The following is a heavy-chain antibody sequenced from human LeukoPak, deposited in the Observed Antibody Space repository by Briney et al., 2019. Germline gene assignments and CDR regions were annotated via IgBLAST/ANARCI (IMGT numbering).Heavy chain of an antibody. CDR1: GGSISSGDYY. CDR2: IYYSGST. Sequence: SETLSLTCTVSGGSISSGDYYWSWIRQPPGKGLEWIGYIYYSGSTYHNPSLKSRVTISVDTSKDQFSLKLSSVTAADTAVYYCARGHGWDFDYWGQGTLVTVSS. J-gene: IGHJ4*02. D-gene: IGHD6-19*01. V-gene: IGHV4-30-4*01. CDR3: ARGHGWDFDY.